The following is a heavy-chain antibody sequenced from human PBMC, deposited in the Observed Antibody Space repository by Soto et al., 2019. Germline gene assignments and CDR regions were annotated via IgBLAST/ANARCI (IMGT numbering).Heavy chain of an antibody. Sequence: GGSLRLSCAASGFTFSDYSMNWVRQAPGKGLDWVSSISSSSTYIYYADSVKGRFTISRDNAKSSLYLQMNSLRGEDTGVYYCARDYRQCCSTTRCFNPIDYWGQGTLVTVSS. CDR1: GFTFSDYS. CDR3: ARDYRQCCSTTRCFNPIDY. CDR2: ISSSSTYI. D-gene: IGHD2-2*01. J-gene: IGHJ4*02. V-gene: IGHV3-21*01.